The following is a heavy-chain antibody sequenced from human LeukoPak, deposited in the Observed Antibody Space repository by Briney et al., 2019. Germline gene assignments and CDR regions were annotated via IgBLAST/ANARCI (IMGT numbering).Heavy chain of an antibody. CDR2: IYYSGST. CDR1: GVSISSYY. CDR3: AREVIAVAGTSFDY. V-gene: IGHV4-59*01. Sequence: SETLSLTCTVSGVSISSYYWSWIRQPPGKGLEWIGDIYYSGSTNYNPSLKSRVTISVDTSKNQFSLKLSSVTAADTAVYYCAREVIAVAGTSFDYWSQGTLVTVSS. D-gene: IGHD6-19*01. J-gene: IGHJ4*02.